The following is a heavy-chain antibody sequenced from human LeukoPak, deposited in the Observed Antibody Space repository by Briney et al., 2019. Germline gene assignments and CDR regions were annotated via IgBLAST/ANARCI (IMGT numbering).Heavy chain of an antibody. CDR1: GGTFSSYA. J-gene: IGHJ4*02. Sequence: SVKVSCKASGGTFSSYAISWVRQAPGQGLEWMGRIIPILGIANYAQKFQGRVTITADKSTSTAYMELSSLRSEDTAVYFCARDKDPMIPLQFLPDWGQGTLVTVSS. V-gene: IGHV1-69*04. CDR2: IIPILGIA. CDR3: ARDKDPMIPLQFLPD. D-gene: IGHD3-3*01.